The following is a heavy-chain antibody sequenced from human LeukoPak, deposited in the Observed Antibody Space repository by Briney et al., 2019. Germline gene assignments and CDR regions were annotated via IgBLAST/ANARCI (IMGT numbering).Heavy chain of an antibody. CDR1: GFTFSRYW. CDR3: ARAPSEVGGYYPEYFRH. J-gene: IGHJ1*01. D-gene: IGHD3-22*01. Sequence: GGSPRLSCEASGFTFSRYWMHWVRQAPGKGLVWVSRIKSDGKTNYADSVKGRFTISRDNAKNTVSLQMDSLRAEDTGVYYCARAPSEVGGYYPEYFRHWGQGTLVTVSS. CDR2: IKSDGKT. V-gene: IGHV3-74*01.